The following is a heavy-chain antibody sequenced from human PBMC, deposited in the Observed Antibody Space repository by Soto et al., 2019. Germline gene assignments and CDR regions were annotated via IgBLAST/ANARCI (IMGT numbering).Heavy chain of an antibody. CDR2: IYSGGST. J-gene: IGHJ4*02. D-gene: IGHD3-22*01. CDR3: ARADYDRSGYYFGFDY. Sequence: LILSCAASGFTVSSNYMSWVRQAPRKGLEWVSVIYSGGSTYYADSVKGRFTISRDNSKNTLYLQMNSLRAEDTAVYYCARADYDRSGYYFGFDYRGQGTLVTVSS. CDR1: GFTVSSNY. V-gene: IGHV3-53*01.